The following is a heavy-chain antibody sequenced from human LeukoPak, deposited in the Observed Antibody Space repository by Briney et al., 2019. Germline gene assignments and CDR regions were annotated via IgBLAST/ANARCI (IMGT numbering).Heavy chain of an antibody. J-gene: IGHJ5*02. CDR3: ARDRGYCSSTSCSNWFDP. V-gene: IGHV3-20*01. CDR2: INWNGGST. CDR1: GFTFGDYG. D-gene: IGHD2-2*01. Sequence: PGGSLRLSCAASGFTFGDYGMRWVRQAPGKGLEWVSGINWNGGSTGYADSVKGRFTISRDNAKNSLYLQMNSLRAEDTALYHCARDRGYCSSTSCSNWFDPWGQGTLVTVSS.